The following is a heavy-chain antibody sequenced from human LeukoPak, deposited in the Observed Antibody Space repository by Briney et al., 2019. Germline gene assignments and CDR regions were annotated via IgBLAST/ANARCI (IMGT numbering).Heavy chain of an antibody. CDR1: GFTFSSYA. CDR3: AKDWVLYSSGPYYLDY. CDR2: ISGSGGST. V-gene: IGHV3-23*01. J-gene: IGHJ4*02. D-gene: IGHD6-19*01. Sequence: GGSLRLSCAASGFTFSSYARSWVRQAPGKGLEWVSAISGSGGSTYYADSVKGRFTISRDNSKNTLYLQMNSLRAEDTAVYYCAKDWVLYSSGPYYLDYWGQGTLVTVSS.